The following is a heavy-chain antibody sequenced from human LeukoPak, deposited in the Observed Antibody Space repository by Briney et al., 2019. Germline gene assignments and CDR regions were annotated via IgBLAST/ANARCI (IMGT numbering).Heavy chain of an antibody. CDR1: GGSFSGYY. D-gene: IGHD1-14*01. CDR3: ARDIRRYFDL. Sequence: PSETLSLTCAVYGGSFSGYYWSWIRQPPGKGLEWIGEINHIGSTNYNPSLKSRVTISVDTSKNQFSLKLSSVTAADTAVYYCARDIRRYFDLWGRGTLVTVSS. CDR2: INHIGST. J-gene: IGHJ2*01. V-gene: IGHV4-34*01.